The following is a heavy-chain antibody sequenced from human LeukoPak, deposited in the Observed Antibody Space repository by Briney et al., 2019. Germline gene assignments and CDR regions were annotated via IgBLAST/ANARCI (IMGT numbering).Heavy chain of an antibody. D-gene: IGHD3-10*01. Sequence: ASVKVSCKASGYTFTSYDINWVRQATGQGLEWMGWMNPNSGNTGYAQKFQGRVTMTRNTSISTAYMELSSLRSEDTAVYYCARALGLLWFGELPHYPMGYWGQGTLVTVSS. CDR1: GYTFTSYD. J-gene: IGHJ4*02. CDR2: MNPNSGNT. CDR3: ARALGLLWFGELPHYPMGY. V-gene: IGHV1-8*01.